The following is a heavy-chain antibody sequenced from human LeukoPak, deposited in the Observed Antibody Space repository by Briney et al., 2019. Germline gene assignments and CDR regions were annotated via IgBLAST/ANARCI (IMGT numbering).Heavy chain of an antibody. CDR1: GFTFSSYW. CDR3: ARVLWFGESNFDY. J-gene: IGHJ4*02. Sequence: GGSLTLSCAASGFTFSSYWMSWVRQAPGKGLEWVANIKQDGSEKYYVDSVRGRFTISRDNAKNSLYLQMNSLRAEDTAVYYCARVLWFGESNFDYWGLGTLVTVSS. CDR2: IKQDGSEK. D-gene: IGHD3-10*01. V-gene: IGHV3-7*01.